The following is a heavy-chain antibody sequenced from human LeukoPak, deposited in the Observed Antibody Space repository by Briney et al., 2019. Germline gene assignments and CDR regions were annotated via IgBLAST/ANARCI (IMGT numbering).Heavy chain of an antibody. CDR2: IIPIFGTA. CDR3: ARDRGASSGPLDY. Sequence: ASVKVSCKASGGTFSSYAISWVRLAPGQGLEWMGRIIPIFGTANYAQKFQGRVTITTDESTSTAYMELSSLRSEDTAVYYCARDRGASSGPLDYWGQGTLVTVSS. J-gene: IGHJ4*02. V-gene: IGHV1-69*05. CDR1: GGTFSSYA. D-gene: IGHD6-19*01.